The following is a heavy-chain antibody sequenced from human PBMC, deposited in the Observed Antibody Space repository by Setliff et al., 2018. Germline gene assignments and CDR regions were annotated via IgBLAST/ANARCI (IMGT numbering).Heavy chain of an antibody. D-gene: IGHD5-18*01. CDR2: IYHNGNT. CDR3: ARDRTAYSYGLDV. V-gene: IGHV4-59*01. CDR1: GGSISPYF. J-gene: IGHJ6*02. Sequence: SETLSLTCTVSGGSISPYFWSWIRQPPGKGLEWIGYIYHNGNTNFNPSLESRVNMSVDTSKNQFVLNLKAVTAADTAVYYCARDRTAYSYGLDVWGQGATVTVSS.